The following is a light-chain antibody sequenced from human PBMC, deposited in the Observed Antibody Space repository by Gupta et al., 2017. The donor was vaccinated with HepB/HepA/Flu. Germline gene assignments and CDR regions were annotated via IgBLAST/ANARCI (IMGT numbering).Light chain of an antibody. CDR2: GAS. V-gene: IGKV3-20*01. Sequence: EIVLTQSPGTLSLSPGERATLSCRASQSVSSSYVAWYQQKPGQAPRLLISGASSRATGIPDRFSGSGSGTDFTLTISRLEPEDFAVYYCQQYGSSPRYTFGQGTNLEIK. CDR3: QQYGSSPRYT. CDR1: QSVSSSY. J-gene: IGKJ2*01.